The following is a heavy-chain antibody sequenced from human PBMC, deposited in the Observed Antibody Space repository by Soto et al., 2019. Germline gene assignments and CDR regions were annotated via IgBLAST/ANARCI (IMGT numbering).Heavy chain of an antibody. CDR1: GFTFIDHY. D-gene: IGHD2-2*01. Sequence: GGSLRLSCAASGFTFIDHYMSWILQAPGKGLEWVSYISGGGSGIYYADSVKGRFTISRDNAKNSLYLQMNSLRAEDTAVYYCARVKECSSTSCYARDAFDIWGQGTMVTVSS. CDR2: ISGGGSGI. J-gene: IGHJ3*02. V-gene: IGHV3-11*01. CDR3: ARVKECSSTSCYARDAFDI.